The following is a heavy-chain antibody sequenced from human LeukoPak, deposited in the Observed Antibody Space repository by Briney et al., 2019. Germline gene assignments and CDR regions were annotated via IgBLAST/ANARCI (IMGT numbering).Heavy chain of an antibody. J-gene: IGHJ5*02. V-gene: IGHV4-59*01. CDR1: GGSISSYY. CDR2: IYYSGST. CDR3: ARADRFSYWFDP. Sequence: VKPSETLSLTCTASGGSISSYYWSWIRQPPGKGLEWIGYIYYSGSTNYNPSLKSRVTISVDTSKNQFSLKLSSVTAADTAVYYCARADRFSYWFDPWGQGTLVTVSS.